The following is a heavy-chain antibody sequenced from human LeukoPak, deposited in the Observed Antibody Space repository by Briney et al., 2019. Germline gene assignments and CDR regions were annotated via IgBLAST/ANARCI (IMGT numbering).Heavy chain of an antibody. CDR2: ISAYNGNR. CDR1: GYTFTTYG. J-gene: IGHJ4*02. V-gene: IGHV1-18*01. Sequence: GASVKVSCKASGYTFTTYGISWVRQAPGQGLEWMGWISAYNGNRNYAHKLQGRVTMTTDTSTTTANMEVRSLRSDDTAVYYCARLSVTTQTYDYWGQGTLVTVSS. D-gene: IGHD4-17*01. CDR3: ARLSVTTQTYDY.